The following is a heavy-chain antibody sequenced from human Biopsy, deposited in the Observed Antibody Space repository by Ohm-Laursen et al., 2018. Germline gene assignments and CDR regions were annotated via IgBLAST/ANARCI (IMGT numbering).Heavy chain of an antibody. D-gene: IGHD6-13*01. CDR1: GITTRSYW. Sequence: SLRLSCAASGITTRSYWMTWVRQAPGKGLDWVSGVGGSGDSTYCADSVKGRFSISRDNSNNTLYLQMNSLRAEDTAVFYCVKDRGAAGTDYYYGMDVWGQGTTVTVSS. CDR2: VGGSGDST. J-gene: IGHJ6*02. V-gene: IGHV3-23*01. CDR3: VKDRGAAGTDYYYGMDV.